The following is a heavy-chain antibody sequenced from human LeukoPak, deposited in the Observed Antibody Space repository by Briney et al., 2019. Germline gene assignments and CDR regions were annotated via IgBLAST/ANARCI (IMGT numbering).Heavy chain of an antibody. CDR3: ARGRIAARPREYYFDY. J-gene: IGHJ4*02. CDR2: ISAYNGNT. CDR1: GYTFTSYG. Sequence: EASVKVSCKASGYTFTSYGISWVRQAPGQGLEWMGWISAYNGNTNYAQKLQGRVTMTTDTSTSTAYMELRRLRSDDTAVYYCARGRIAARPREYYFDYWGQGTLVTVSS. D-gene: IGHD6-6*01. V-gene: IGHV1-18*01.